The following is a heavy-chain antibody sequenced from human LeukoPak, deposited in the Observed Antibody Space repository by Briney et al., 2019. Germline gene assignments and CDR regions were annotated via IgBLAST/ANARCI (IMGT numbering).Heavy chain of an antibody. J-gene: IGHJ4*02. Sequence: GESLKISCQGSGYSFTDYWIGWVRQMPGKGLEWMGIIYPGDSDTRYSPSFQGQVTISADKSITTAYLQWSSLKASDTAMYYCARRRDIVSTATGTSGPTDYWGQGTQVTVSS. CDR1: GYSFTDYW. V-gene: IGHV5-51*01. CDR3: ARRRDIVSTATGTSGPTDY. CDR2: IYPGDSDT. D-gene: IGHD5/OR15-5a*01.